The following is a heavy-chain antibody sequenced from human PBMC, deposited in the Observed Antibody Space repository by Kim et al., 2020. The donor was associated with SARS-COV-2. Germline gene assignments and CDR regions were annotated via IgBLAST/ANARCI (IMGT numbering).Heavy chain of an antibody. Sequence: GGSLRLSCAASGFTFGGYGMHWVRQAPGKGLEWVSSISSNSGNIDYADSVKGRFTISRDNAKNSLYLQMNSLRAEDTAVYYCARVGATYDCWVQGTGDT. V-gene: IGHV3-21*01. CDR1: GFTFGGYG. J-gene: IGHJ1*01. D-gene: IGHD1-26*01. CDR2: ISSNSGNI. CDR3: ARVGATYDC.